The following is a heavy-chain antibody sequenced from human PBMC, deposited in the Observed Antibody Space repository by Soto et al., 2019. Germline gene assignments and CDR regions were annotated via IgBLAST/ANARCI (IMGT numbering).Heavy chain of an antibody. CDR3: AREGGRTTVTRTDXFDS. V-gene: IGHV3-21*01. J-gene: IGHJ3*02. D-gene: IGHD4-17*01. CDR2: ISSSSSYI. Sequence: GGSLRLSCAASGFTFSSYSMNWVRQAPGKGLEWVSSISSSSSYIYYADSVKGRFTISRDNAKNSLYLQMNSLRAEDTAVYYCAREGGRTTVTRTDXFDSWGQGTMVTVSS. CDR1: GFTFSSYS.